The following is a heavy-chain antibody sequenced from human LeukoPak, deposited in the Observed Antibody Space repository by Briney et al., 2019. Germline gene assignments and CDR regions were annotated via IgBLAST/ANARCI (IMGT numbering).Heavy chain of an antibody. CDR1: GFTFDDRG. D-gene: IGHD1-1*01. CDR2: INWNGVT. V-gene: IGHV3-20*04. Sequence: GGSLRLSCEASGFTFDDRGMSWVRHAPGKGLEWVSGINWNGVTAYADSVKGRFTISRDNTKKSLYLQMNSLRAEDTAFYYCAIFGGAGWKYAFDIWGQGRVVTVSS. CDR3: AIFGGAGWKYAFDI. J-gene: IGHJ3*02.